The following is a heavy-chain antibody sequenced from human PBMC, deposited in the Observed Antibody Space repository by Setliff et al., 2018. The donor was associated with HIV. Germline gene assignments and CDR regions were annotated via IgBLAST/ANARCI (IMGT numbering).Heavy chain of an antibody. Sequence: ASVKVSCKASGFTLTFYYMHWVRQAPGQGLEWMGMIKPNDGASTHAQNFQGRVTMTRDTSTSTVYMELSSLRSEDTAVYYCARGAGNPHWYYDTWSGPSSGYFQHWAQGTLVTVSS. J-gene: IGHJ1*01. CDR3: ARGAGNPHWYYDTWSGPSSGYFQH. CDR2: IKPNDGAS. CDR1: GFTLTFYY. V-gene: IGHV1-46*01. D-gene: IGHD3-3*01.